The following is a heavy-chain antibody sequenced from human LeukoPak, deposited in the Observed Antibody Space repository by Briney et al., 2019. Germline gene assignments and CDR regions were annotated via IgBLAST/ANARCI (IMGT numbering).Heavy chain of an antibody. J-gene: IGHJ4*02. D-gene: IGHD3-10*01. V-gene: IGHV4-34*01. CDR3: GRAPYGPLDH. CDR2: INHSGST. CDR1: GGSFSGYY. Sequence: SETLSLTCAVYGGSFSGYYWSWIRQPPGKGLEWIGEINHSGSTNYNPSLKSRVTISIDTSKNQFSLSLTSVTAADTAVHYCGRAPYGPLDHWGQGILVTVSS.